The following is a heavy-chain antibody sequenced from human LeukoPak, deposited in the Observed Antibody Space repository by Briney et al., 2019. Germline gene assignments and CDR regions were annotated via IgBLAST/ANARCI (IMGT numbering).Heavy chain of an antibody. CDR3: ARVRTPGDGYYGMDV. CDR2: ISYDGSNK. CDR1: GFTFSSYA. V-gene: IGHV3-30-3*01. J-gene: IGHJ6*02. D-gene: IGHD2-21*01. Sequence: GGSLRLSCAASGFTFSSYAMHWVRQAPGKGLEWVAVISYDGSNKYYADSVKGRFTISRDNSKNTLYLQMNSLRAEDTAVYYCARVRTPGDGYYGMDVWGQGTTVTVSS.